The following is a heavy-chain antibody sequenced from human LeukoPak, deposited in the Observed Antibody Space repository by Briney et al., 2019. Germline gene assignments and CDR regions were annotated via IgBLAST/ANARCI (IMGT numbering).Heavy chain of an antibody. CDR3: AREWGRIAVAGGPDY. J-gene: IGHJ4*02. D-gene: IGHD6-19*01. Sequence: GGSLRLSCEASGFIFSNYGMHWVRQAPGKRLEWVALIWYDGHNKFHADSVKGRFTISRDNSKNTLYLQMDSLRVEDTAVYYCAREWGRIAVAGGPDYWGQGTLVTVSS. V-gene: IGHV3-33*01. CDR2: IWYDGHNK. CDR1: GFIFSNYG.